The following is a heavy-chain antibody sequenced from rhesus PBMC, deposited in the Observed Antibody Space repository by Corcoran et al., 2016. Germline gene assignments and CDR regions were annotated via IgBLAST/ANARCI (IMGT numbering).Heavy chain of an antibody. V-gene: IGHV4S11*01. CDR2: SDSRGST. CDR3: ATMYRAYFEF. J-gene: IGHJ1*01. Sequence: QVQLRESGPGLVKPSETLSLTCAVSGGSISSSYWRWIRQAPGKGLEGIGRSDSRGSTYYNPSLMSRVTLSVDTSKNQFSLKLSSVTAADTAVYYCATMYRAYFEFWGQGALVTVSS. CDR1: GGSISSSY.